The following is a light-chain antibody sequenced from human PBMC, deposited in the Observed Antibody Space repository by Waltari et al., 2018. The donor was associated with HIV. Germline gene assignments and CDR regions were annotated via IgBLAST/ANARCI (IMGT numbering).Light chain of an antibody. CDR1: NSNIGSNS. Sequence: QSVVTQPPSASGTPGQRVVISCSGSNSNIGSNSVNWYQQVPGAAPKILIYRDEQRFSGAPYRFSGSKSATSASLAISELRSGDEADYYCAVWDDSLRGGVFGGGTKLTVL. J-gene: IGLJ3*02. CDR2: RDE. CDR3: AVWDDSLRGGV. V-gene: IGLV1-47*01.